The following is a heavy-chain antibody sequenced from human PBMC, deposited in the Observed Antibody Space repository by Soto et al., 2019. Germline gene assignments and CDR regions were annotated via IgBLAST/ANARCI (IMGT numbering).Heavy chain of an antibody. CDR1: GGSVSSADYY. J-gene: IGHJ4*02. Sequence: QVQLQESGPGLVKPSQTLSLTCTVSGGSVSSADYYWSWIRQHPGKGLEWLGYIYYSGSTYYNPSLNSRLTISVDTSTHQFSLRLSSVTAADTAVYYCARVGGGFSGYEDYWGQGTLVIVSS. D-gene: IGHD5-12*01. CDR3: ARVGGGFSGYEDY. CDR2: IYYSGST. V-gene: IGHV4-31*03.